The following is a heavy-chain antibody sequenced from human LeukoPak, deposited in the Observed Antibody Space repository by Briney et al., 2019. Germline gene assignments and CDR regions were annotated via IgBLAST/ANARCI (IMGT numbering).Heavy chain of an antibody. D-gene: IGHD6-6*01. CDR2: IYYSGST. V-gene: IGHV4-39*01. CDR1: GGSISSGSYY. Sequence: SETLSLTCTVSGGSISSGSYYWGWIRQPPGKGLEWIGSIYYSGSTYYNPSLKSRVTISVDTSKNQFSLKLSSVTANTAADTAVYYCARGMSSSYAFDIWGQGTMVTVSS. CDR3: ARGMSSSYAFDI. J-gene: IGHJ3*02.